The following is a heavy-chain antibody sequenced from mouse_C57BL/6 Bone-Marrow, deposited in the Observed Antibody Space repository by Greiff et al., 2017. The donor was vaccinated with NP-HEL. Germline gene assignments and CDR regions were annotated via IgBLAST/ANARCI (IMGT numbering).Heavy chain of an antibody. CDR3: ARERLLRRLDY. V-gene: IGHV1-55*01. Sequence: QVQLKQPGAELVKPGASVKMSCKASGYTFTSYWITWVKQRPGQGLEWIGDIYPGSGSTNYNEKFKSKATLIVDTSSSTAYMQLSSLTSEDSAVYYCARERLLRRLDYWGQGTTLTVSS. CDR1: GYTFTSYW. CDR2: IYPGSGST. J-gene: IGHJ2*01. D-gene: IGHD1-1*01.